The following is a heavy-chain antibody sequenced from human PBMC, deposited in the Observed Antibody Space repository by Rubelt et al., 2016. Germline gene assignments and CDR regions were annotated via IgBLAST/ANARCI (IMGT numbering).Heavy chain of an antibody. D-gene: IGHD2-2*01. CDR1: GFTVSSVW. Sequence: EARGGLVQPGGSLRLSCVASGFTVSSVWMHWVRQVPGKGLVWVSRINDDVSSTTTAYADSVEGRFTISRDYAKTSLYLQMNSLRGDDTAVYYCARVAGGYCTSSSCYAGRFDSWGQGTLVTVSS. J-gene: IGHJ4*02. CDR3: ARVAGGYCTSSSCYAGRFDS. CDR2: INDDVSST. V-gene: IGHV3-74*02.